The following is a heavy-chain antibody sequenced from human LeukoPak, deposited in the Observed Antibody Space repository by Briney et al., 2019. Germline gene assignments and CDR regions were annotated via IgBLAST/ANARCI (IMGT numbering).Heavy chain of an antibody. CDR1: GGSLSGYY. D-gene: IGHD3-9*01. CDR2: INHSGTT. J-gene: IGHJ4*02. V-gene: IGHV4-34*01. CDR3: ARGATYDILTGYPSPDY. Sequence: SETLSLTCAVYGGSLSGYYWSWIRQPPGRGLEWIGEINHSGTTKYNPSLKSRITISVDTSKNQFSLKLSSVTAADTAVYYCARGATYDILTGYPSPDYWGQGTLVTVSS.